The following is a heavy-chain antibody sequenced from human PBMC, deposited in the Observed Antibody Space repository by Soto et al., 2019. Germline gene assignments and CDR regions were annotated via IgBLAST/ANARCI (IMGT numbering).Heavy chain of an antibody. CDR2: IYYSGST. V-gene: IGHV4-39*01. CDR3: ANEGYSSSWHLTSYYYYGMDV. J-gene: IGHJ6*02. CDR1: GGSISSSSYY. Sequence: SETLSLTCTVSGGSISSSSYYWGWIRQPPGKGLEWIGSIYYSGSTYYNPSLKSRVTISVDTSKNQFSLKLSSVTAADTAVYYCANEGYSSSWHLTSYYYYGMDVWGQGTTVTVSS. D-gene: IGHD6-13*01.